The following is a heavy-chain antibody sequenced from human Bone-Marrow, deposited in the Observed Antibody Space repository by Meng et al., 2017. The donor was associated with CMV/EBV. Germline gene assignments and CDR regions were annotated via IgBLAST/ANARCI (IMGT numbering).Heavy chain of an antibody. CDR2: MYYSGNP. J-gene: IGHJ4*02. Sequence: GGPIRSRRYSWGWIHQSPGKGLGWIGAMYYSGNPYSNPSLKSRVPISVDTSTNQFSLHLSSVTATDTAVYYCARLSPSSVWGAGFDYWGRGTLVTVSS. CDR1: GGPIRSRRYS. D-gene: IGHD6-19*01. V-gene: IGHV4-39*01. CDR3: ARLSPSSVWGAGFDY.